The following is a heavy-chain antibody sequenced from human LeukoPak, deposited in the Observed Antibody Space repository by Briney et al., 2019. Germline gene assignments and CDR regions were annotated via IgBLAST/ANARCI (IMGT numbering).Heavy chain of an antibody. J-gene: IGHJ3*02. V-gene: IGHV3-7*01. Sequence: PGGSLRLSCAASAFTLSGYWMTWVRQAPGKGREWVANINREGSEKHYVDSVKGRFTIHRDNARNPLCVQMDSLRAEDTALYFCARDDGGRYSAGWYDAFDIWGPGTMVTVSS. CDR3: ARDDGGRYSAGWYDAFDI. D-gene: IGHD6-13*01. CDR2: INREGSEK. CDR1: AFTLSGYW.